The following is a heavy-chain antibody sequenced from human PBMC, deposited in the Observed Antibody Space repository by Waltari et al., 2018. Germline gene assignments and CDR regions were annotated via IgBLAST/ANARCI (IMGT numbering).Heavy chain of an antibody. CDR1: DGSFSSYY. J-gene: IGHJ3*01. CDR2: IHYSWTT. V-gene: IGHV4-59*01. CDR3: ARPGIGDAFDV. Sequence: QVQLQESGPGLVRPSETLSLTCTVSDGSFSSYYGNWIRQPPGKGLEWIGFIHYSWTTEYNPSLKNRATTSIQTSKNQFSLRLDSVTAADTAIYYCARPGIGDAFDVWGQGTMVTVSS.